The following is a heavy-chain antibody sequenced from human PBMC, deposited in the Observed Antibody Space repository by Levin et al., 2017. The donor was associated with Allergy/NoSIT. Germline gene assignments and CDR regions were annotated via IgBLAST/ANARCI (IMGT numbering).Heavy chain of an antibody. V-gene: IGHV3-21*01. CDR3: AVRVVAATGDFDY. CDR1: GFTFSSYS. Sequence: GGSLRLSCAASGFTFSSYSMNWVRQAPGKGLEWVSSISSSSSYIYYADSVKGRFTISRDNAKNSLYLQMNSLRAEDTAVYYCAVRVVAATGDFDYWGQGTLVTVSS. D-gene: IGHD2-15*01. CDR2: ISSSSSYI. J-gene: IGHJ4*02.